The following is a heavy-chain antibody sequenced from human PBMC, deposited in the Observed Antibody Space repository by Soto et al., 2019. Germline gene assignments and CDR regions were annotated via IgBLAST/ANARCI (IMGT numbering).Heavy chain of an antibody. V-gene: IGHV3-74*01. Sequence: EVQLVESGGGLVQPGGSLRLSCAASGFNLGSYWMHWVRQAPGKGLVWVSRINDYGTTINYAESVEGRFTISRAVAKSQVYLQMNNLRAEDTAVYYCARGGLEPLDYWGQGDLVTVSS. CDR3: ARGGLEPLDY. CDR1: GFNLGSYW. CDR2: INDYGTTI. J-gene: IGHJ4*02.